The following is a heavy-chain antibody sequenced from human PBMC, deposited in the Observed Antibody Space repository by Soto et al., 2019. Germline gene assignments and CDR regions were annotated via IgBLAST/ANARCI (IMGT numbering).Heavy chain of an antibody. D-gene: IGHD1-26*01. J-gene: IGHJ4*02. CDR3: ARSLGETTSLFDY. CDR1: GYIFIHCF. CDR2: INPSSGTT. Sequence: QVQLVQSRAEMKQPGASVKLSCQASGYIFIHCFMHWVRQAPGQGLEWMGGINPSSGTTTYAQKFQGRVTVTRDTSTSTVYMELSSLGSGDTAMYYCARSLGETTSLFDYWGQGSLVTVSA. V-gene: IGHV1-46*01.